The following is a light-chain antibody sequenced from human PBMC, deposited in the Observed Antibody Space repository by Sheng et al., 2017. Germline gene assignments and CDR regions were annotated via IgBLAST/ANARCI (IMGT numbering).Light chain of an antibody. CDR2: VHP. V-gene: IGKV3-20*01. J-gene: IGKJ1*01. CDR3: QQYAGSPTWT. Sequence: ETVLTQSPGTLSLSPGERATLSCRASQSVSSNYLACTSRNLAXLPGSSSMVHPAGPPGIPDRFSGSGSGTDFTLTISRLEPEDFAVYYCQQYAGSPTWTFGQGTKVEIK. CDR1: QSVSSNY.